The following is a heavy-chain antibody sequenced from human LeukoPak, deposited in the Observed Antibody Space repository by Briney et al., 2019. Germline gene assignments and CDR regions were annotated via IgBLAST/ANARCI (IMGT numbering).Heavy chain of an antibody. D-gene: IGHD5-12*01. CDR1: GFTVSSNY. CDR3: ARDVVGGGYDSRPFDY. J-gene: IGHJ4*02. CDR2: IYSGGSA. Sequence: PGGSLRLSCAASGFTVSSNYMSWVRQAPGKGLEWVSVIYSGGSAYYADSVKGRFTISRDNSKNTLYLQMNSLRAEDTAVYYCARDVVGGGYDSRPFDYWGQGTLVTVSS. V-gene: IGHV3-66*01.